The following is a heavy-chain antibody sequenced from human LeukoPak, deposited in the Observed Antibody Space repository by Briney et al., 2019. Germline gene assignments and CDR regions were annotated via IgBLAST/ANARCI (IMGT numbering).Heavy chain of an antibody. Sequence: SVKVSCKASGGTFSSYAISWARQAPGQGLEWMGRIIPIFGTANYAQKFQGRVTITTDESTSTAYMELSSLRSEDTAVYYCARGESIAAADPFDYWGQGTLVTVSS. J-gene: IGHJ4*02. CDR3: ARGESIAAADPFDY. V-gene: IGHV1-69*05. CDR1: GGTFSSYA. CDR2: IIPIFGTA. D-gene: IGHD6-13*01.